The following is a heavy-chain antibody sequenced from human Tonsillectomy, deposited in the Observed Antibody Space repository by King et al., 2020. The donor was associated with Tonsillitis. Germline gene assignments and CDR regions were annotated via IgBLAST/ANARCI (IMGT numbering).Heavy chain of an antibody. V-gene: IGHV4-34*01. CDR3: ARTSRYYYYMDV. D-gene: IGHD6-6*01. Sequence: VQLQQWGAGLLKPSETLSLTCAVYGGSFSGYYWSWIRQPPGKGLEWIGEINHSGSTNYNPSLKSRVTISVDTSKNQFSLKLSSVTAADTAVYYCARTSRYYYYMDVWGKGTTVTVSS. CDR2: INHSGST. J-gene: IGHJ6*03. CDR1: GGSFSGYY.